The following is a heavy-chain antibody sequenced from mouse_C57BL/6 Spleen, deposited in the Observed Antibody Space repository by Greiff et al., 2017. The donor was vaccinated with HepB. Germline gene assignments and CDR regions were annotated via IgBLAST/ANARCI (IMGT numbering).Heavy chain of an antibody. J-gene: IGHJ2*01. V-gene: IGHV1-50*01. CDR3: ASRYYGSSYDYFDY. Sequence: VQLQQSGAELVKPGASVKLSCKASGYTFTSYWMQWVKQRPGQGLEWIGEIDPSDSYTNYNQKFKGKATLTVDTSSSTAYMQLSSLTSEDSAVYYCASRYYGSSYDYFDYWGQGTTLTVSS. CDR1: GYTFTSYW. CDR2: IDPSDSYT. D-gene: IGHD1-1*01.